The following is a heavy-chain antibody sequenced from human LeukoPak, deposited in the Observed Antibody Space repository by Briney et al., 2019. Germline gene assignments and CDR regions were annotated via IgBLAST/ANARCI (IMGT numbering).Heavy chain of an antibody. Sequence: SETLSLTCTVSGDSISSYYWSWIRQPPGKGLEWIGYIYYTGSTNYNPSLKSRVTISVDTSKNQFSLKLSSVTAADTAVYYCARDRSSCSGGSCTEVLDYWGQGTLVTVSS. CDR1: GDSISSYY. CDR3: ARDRSSCSGGSCTEVLDY. D-gene: IGHD2-15*01. V-gene: IGHV4-59*12. CDR2: IYYTGST. J-gene: IGHJ4*02.